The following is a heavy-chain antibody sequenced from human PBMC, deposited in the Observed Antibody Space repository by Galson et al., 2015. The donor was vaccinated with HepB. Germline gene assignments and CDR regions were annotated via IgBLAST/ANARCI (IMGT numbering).Heavy chain of an antibody. CDR3: ARGRWPKYSGYDKSFDY. CDR2: ISAYNGNT. Sequence: SVKVSCKASGYTFTSYGISWVRQAPGQGLEWMGWISAYNGNTNYAQKLQGRVTTTTDTSTSTAYMELRSLRSDDTAVYYCARGRWPKYSGYDKSFDYWGQGTLVTVSS. J-gene: IGHJ4*02. D-gene: IGHD5-12*01. CDR1: GYTFTSYG. V-gene: IGHV1-18*01.